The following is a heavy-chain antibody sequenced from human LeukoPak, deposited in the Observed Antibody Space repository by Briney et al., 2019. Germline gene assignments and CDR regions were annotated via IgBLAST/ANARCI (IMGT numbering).Heavy chain of an antibody. V-gene: IGHV3-23*01. CDR1: GFNFSKYA. Sequence: GGSLRLSCAASGFNFSKYAMSRVRQAPGKGLEWVSGINAGASTNYADSVRGRFAISRDNSKNTLYLQMNSLRAEDTALYNCAKDGRSTSPRWGQGTLVTVSS. J-gene: IGHJ4*02. CDR3: AKDGRSTSPR. D-gene: IGHD1-26*01. CDR2: INAGAST.